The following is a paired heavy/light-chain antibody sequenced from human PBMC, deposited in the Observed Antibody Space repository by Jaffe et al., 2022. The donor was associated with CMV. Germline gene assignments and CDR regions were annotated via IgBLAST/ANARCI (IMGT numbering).Light chain of an antibody. Sequence: EIVLTQSPGTLSLSPGERATLSCRASQSVSSSYLAWYQQKPGQAPRLLIYGASSRATGIPDRFSGSGSGTDFTLTISRLEPEDFAVYYCQQYGSSPRLTFGGGTKVEIK. CDR3: QQYGSSPRLT. CDR1: QSVSSSY. V-gene: IGKV3-20*01. CDR2: GAS. J-gene: IGKJ4*01.
Heavy chain of an antibody. V-gene: IGHV4-39*01. D-gene: IGHD1-26*01. J-gene: IGHJ6*02. CDR3: ARLWIEWELLPPYYYYGMDV. CDR1: GGSISSSSYY. Sequence: QLQLQESGPGLVKPSETLSLTCTVSGGSISSSSYYWGWIRQPPGKGLEWIGSIYYSGSTYYNPSLKSRVTISVDTSKNQFSLKLSSVTAADTAVYYCARLWIEWELLPPYYYYGMDVWGQGTTVTVSS. CDR2: IYYSGST.